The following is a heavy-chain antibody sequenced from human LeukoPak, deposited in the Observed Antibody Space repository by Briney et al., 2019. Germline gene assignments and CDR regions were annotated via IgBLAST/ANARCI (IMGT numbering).Heavy chain of an antibody. CDR2: IRNKANSYTT. Sequence: PGGSLRLSCAASGFTFSDHYMDWVRQAPGKGLEWVGRIRNKANSYTTEYAASVKGRFTISRDDSKNSLYLQMNSLKTEDTAVYYCARVEFAAWGQGTLVTVSS. CDR1: GFTFSDHY. CDR3: ARVEFAA. J-gene: IGHJ4*02. D-gene: IGHD2-15*01. V-gene: IGHV3-72*01.